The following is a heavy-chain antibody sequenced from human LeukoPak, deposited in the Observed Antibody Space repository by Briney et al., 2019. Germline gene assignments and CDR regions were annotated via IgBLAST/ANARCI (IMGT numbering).Heavy chain of an antibody. Sequence: GGSLRLSCAASGFTFSSYSMNWVRQAPGKGLEWVTNIKQDGSEKYYVDSVKGRFTISRDNAKNSLYLQMNSLRAEDTAVYYCARSSSFCSGGSCYSHWYFDLWGRGTLVTVSS. V-gene: IGHV3-7*01. CDR2: IKQDGSEK. D-gene: IGHD2-15*01. CDR3: ARSSSFCSGGSCYSHWYFDL. J-gene: IGHJ2*01. CDR1: GFTFSSYS.